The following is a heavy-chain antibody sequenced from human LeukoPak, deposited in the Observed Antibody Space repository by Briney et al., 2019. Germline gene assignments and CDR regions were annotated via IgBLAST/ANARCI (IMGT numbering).Heavy chain of an antibody. CDR2: INSDGSST. V-gene: IGHV3-74*01. J-gene: IGHJ6*02. CDR1: GFTFSSYW. CDR3: ARGSHSHYGMDV. Sequence: GGSLRLSCAASGFTFSSYWMHWVRQGPGKGLVWVSRINSDGSSTRYADSVKGRFTISRDNAKNTLYLQTNSLRAEDTAVYYCARGSHSHYGMDVWGQGTTVTVSS. D-gene: IGHD1-26*01.